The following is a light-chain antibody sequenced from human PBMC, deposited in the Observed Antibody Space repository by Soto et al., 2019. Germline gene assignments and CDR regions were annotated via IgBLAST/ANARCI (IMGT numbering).Light chain of an antibody. CDR3: QSYDISLRGSNVV. J-gene: IGLJ2*01. CDR1: SSNIGAGYD. V-gene: IGLV1-40*01. Sequence: QSVLTQPPSVSGAPGQRVTISCTGSSSNIGAGYDVHWYQQLPGTAPKLLIYGNSNRPSGVPDRFSGSKSGTSASLAITGLQAEDESYYYCQSYDISLRGSNVVFGGGTKLTVL. CDR2: GNS.